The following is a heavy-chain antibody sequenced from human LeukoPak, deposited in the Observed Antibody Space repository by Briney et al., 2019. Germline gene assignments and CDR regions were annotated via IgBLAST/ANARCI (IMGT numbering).Heavy chain of an antibody. D-gene: IGHD6-6*01. Sequence: SETLSLTCTVSGYSISSGYYWGWIRQPPGKGLEWIGSIYYSGSTYYNPSLKSRVTISVDTSKNQFSLKPSSVTAADTAVYYCARDFFYSSYNWFDPWGQGTLVTVSS. CDR3: ARDFFYSSYNWFDP. V-gene: IGHV4-38-2*02. CDR2: IYYSGST. CDR1: GYSISSGYY. J-gene: IGHJ5*02.